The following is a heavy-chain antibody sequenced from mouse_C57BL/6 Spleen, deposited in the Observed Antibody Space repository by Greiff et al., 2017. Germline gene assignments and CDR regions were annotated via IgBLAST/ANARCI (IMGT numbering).Heavy chain of an antibody. V-gene: IGHV3-6*01. CDR2: ISYDGSN. CDR3: ARVTTVVGDYAMDY. Sequence: EVQLVESGPGLVKPSQSLSLTCSVTGYSITSGYYWNWIRQFPGNKLEWMGYISYDGSNNYNPSLKNRISITRDTSKNQFFLKLNSVTTEDTATYYCARVTTVVGDYAMDYWGQGTSVTVSS. D-gene: IGHD1-1*01. J-gene: IGHJ4*01. CDR1: GYSITSGYY.